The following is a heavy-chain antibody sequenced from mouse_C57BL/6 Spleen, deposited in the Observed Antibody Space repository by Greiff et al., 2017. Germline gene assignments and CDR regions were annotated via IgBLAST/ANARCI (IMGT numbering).Heavy chain of an antibody. D-gene: IGHD1-1*01. Sequence: EVQLVESVPGLVKPSQSLSLTCSVTGFSITSGYYWNWIRQFPGNKLEWMGYISYDGSNNYNPSLKNRISITRDTSKNPFFLKLNSVTTEDTATYYSASEPPMYCYGSRGFAYWGQGTLVTVSA. J-gene: IGHJ3*01. CDR3: ASEPPMYCYGSRGFAY. V-gene: IGHV3-6*01. CDR2: ISYDGSN. CDR1: GFSITSGYY.